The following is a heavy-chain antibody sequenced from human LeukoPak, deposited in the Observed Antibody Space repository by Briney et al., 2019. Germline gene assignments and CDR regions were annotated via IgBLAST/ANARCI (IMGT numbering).Heavy chain of an antibody. J-gene: IGHJ3*01. Sequence: GGSLRLSCEASGFSFSRYWMTWVRQAPGKGLEWVANIKQDGSEKYYVDSVKGRFTISRDNAKISVFLQMNSLRAEDTAVYYCAREDYYGSGNYVAWGGAFDVWGRGTTVTVSS. V-gene: IGHV3-7*01. CDR2: IKQDGSEK. CDR1: GFSFSRYW. D-gene: IGHD3-10*01. CDR3: AREDYYGSGNYVAWGGAFDV.